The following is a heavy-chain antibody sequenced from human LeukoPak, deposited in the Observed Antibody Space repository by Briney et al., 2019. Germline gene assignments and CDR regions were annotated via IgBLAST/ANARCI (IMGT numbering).Heavy chain of an antibody. J-gene: IGHJ4*02. CDR3: AKDRSWGLDY. D-gene: IGHD7-27*01. CDR2: ISGSGAKT. CDR1: GFMFSSYG. Sequence: PGGSLRLSCAASGFMFSSYGISWVRQAPGKGLEWVSAISGSGAKTYYADSVKGRFTISRDNSKNTLYLQLNSLRAEDTAVYYCAKDRSWGLDYWGQGTLVTVSS. V-gene: IGHV3-23*01.